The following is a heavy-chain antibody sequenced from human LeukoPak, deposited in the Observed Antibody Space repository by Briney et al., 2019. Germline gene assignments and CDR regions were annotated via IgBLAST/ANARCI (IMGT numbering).Heavy chain of an antibody. J-gene: IGHJ4*02. D-gene: IGHD3-10*01. CDR1: GFTFSSYA. CDR2: ISYDGSNK. Sequence: GGSLRLSCAASGFTFSSYAMHWVRQAPGKGLEWVAVISYDGSNKYYADSVKGRFTISRDNSKNTLYLQMNSLRAEDTAVYYCAGSGSYYYFDYWGQGTLVTVSS. CDR3: AGSGSYYYFDY. V-gene: IGHV3-30-3*01.